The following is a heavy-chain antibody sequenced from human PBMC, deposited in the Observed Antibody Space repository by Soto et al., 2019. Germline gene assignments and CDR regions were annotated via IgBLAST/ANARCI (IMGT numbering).Heavy chain of an antibody. CDR1: GFTFSSYA. J-gene: IGHJ5*02. D-gene: IGHD3-3*01. V-gene: IGHV3-23*01. Sequence: PGGSLRLSCAASGFTFSSYAMSWVRQAPGKGLEWVSAISGSGGSTYYADSVKGRFTISRDNSKNTLYLQMNSLRAEDTAVYYCEKGEFWSAYENWFDPWGQGTQVTVYS. CDR3: EKGEFWSAYENWFDP. CDR2: ISGSGGST.